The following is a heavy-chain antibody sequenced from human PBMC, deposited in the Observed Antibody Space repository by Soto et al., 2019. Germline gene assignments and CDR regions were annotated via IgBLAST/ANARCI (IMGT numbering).Heavy chain of an antibody. CDR3: ARHVHSSSWGIDV. CDR2: FYDSGST. Sequence: SETLSLTCTVSGGSISSYYCSWIRQPPGKGLEWIGYFYDSGSTNNNPSLKGRVTISVDTSKNQFFLKLTSVIAADTAMYYCARHVHSSSWGIDVWGQGTTVTV. CDR1: GGSISSYY. J-gene: IGHJ6*02. D-gene: IGHD6-13*01. V-gene: IGHV4-59*08.